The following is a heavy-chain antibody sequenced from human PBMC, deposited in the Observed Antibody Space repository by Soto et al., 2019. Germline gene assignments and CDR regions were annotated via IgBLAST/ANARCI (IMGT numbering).Heavy chain of an antibody. CDR2: ISDDGSNK. Sequence: XGSLILSCAAAGFTFKTYGMHWVRQAPGRGLEWVAVISDDGSNKYNIASVEGRFTISRDNSKNTLSLQMNSLRDEDTAVYYCARGGGYSYGTNDAFDIWGQGTMVTVSS. J-gene: IGHJ3*02. D-gene: IGHD5-18*01. CDR3: ARGGGYSYGTNDAFDI. CDR1: GFTFKTYG. V-gene: IGHV3-30*03.